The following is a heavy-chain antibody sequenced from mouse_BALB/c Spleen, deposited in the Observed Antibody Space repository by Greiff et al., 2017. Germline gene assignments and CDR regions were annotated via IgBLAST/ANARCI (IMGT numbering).Heavy chain of an antibody. V-gene: IGHV5-4*02. Sequence: EVNVVESGGGLVKPGGSLKLSCAASGFTFSDYYMYWVRQTPEKRLEWVATISDGGSYTYYPDSVKGRFTISRDNAKNNLYLQMSSLKSEDTAMYYWARGDGYFPGGYGGQGTRVTVSA. CDR2: ISDGGSYT. J-gene: IGHJ3*02. CDR1: GFTFSDYY. CDR3: ARGDGYFPGGY. D-gene: IGHD2-3*01.